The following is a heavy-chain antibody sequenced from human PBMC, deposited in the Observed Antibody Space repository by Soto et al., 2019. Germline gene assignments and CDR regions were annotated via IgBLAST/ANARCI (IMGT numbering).Heavy chain of an antibody. V-gene: IGHV3-30*18. Sequence: GGSLRLSCAASGFTFSSYGMHWVRQAPGKGLEWVAVISYDGSNKYYADSVKGRFTISRDNSKNTLYLQMNSLRAEDTAVYYCAKEMGAPPGEIVVVVAATLCDYWGQGTLVTVSS. D-gene: IGHD2-15*01. CDR3: AKEMGAPPGEIVVVVAATLCDY. J-gene: IGHJ4*02. CDR2: ISYDGSNK. CDR1: GFTFSSYG.